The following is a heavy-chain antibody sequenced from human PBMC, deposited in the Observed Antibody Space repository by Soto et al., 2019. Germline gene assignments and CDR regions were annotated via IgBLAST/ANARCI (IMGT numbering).Heavy chain of an antibody. Sequence: GASVKVSCKASGYTFTSYGISWVRQAPLQGLEWMVWLSAYNGNTNYAQKLQGRVTMTTDASTSTAYMALRSLRSDDTAVYYCATLKRDITYYSDSSVDWFDPWGQGTLVTVS. V-gene: IGHV1-18*04. CDR2: LSAYNGNT. CDR1: GYTFTSYG. J-gene: IGHJ5*02. CDR3: ATLKRDITYYSDSSVDWFDP. D-gene: IGHD3-22*01.